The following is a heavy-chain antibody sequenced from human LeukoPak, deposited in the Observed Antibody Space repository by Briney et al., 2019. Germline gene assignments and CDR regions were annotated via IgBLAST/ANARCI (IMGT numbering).Heavy chain of an antibody. J-gene: IGHJ6*02. CDR3: ARESLSGNYYGMDV. V-gene: IGHV4-61*01. CDR2: IYYSGST. D-gene: IGHD2/OR15-2a*01. CDR1: GGSVSSGSYY. Sequence: PSETLSLTCTVSGGSVSSGSYYWSWIRQPPGKGLEWLGYIYYSGSTNYNPSLKSRVTISIDTSKNQFSLKLSSVTAADTAVYYCARESLSGNYYGMDVWGQGTTVTVSS.